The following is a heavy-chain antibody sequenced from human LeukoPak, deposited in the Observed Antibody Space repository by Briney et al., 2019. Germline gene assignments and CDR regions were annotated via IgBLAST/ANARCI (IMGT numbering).Heavy chain of an antibody. Sequence: GGSLRLSCEASGFTFSGSAMHWVRQASGKGLEWVGRIRSTTDTAYAASVKGRFTISRDDSKNTAYLQMNSLKTADTAAYYCARLRHSNTDHYYYYGMDVWGQGTTVTVSS. CDR1: GFTFSGSA. J-gene: IGHJ6*02. CDR2: IRSTTDT. V-gene: IGHV3-73*01. D-gene: IGHD2/OR15-2a*01. CDR3: ARLRHSNTDHYYYYGMDV.